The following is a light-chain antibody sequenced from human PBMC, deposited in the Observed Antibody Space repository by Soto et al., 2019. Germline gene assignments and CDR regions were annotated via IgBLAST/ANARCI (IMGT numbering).Light chain of an antibody. CDR2: GAS. CDR3: QQYGSSPIT. Sequence: EIVVTQSPATRSVSPGERATLSCRASQSVNTNFAWYQQKPGQAPRLLIYGASSRATGIPDRFSGSGSGTDFTLTISRLEPEDFAVYYCQQYGSSPITFGQGTRLEI. J-gene: IGKJ5*01. CDR1: QSVNTN. V-gene: IGKV3-20*01.